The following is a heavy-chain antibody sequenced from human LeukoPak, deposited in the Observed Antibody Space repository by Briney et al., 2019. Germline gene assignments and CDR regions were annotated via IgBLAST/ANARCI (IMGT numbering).Heavy chain of an antibody. CDR1: GYTFTSYD. Sequence: GASVKVSCKASGYTFTSYDINWVRQATGQGLEWMGWMNPNSGNTGYAQKFQGRVTMTRNTSISTAYMELSSLRSEDTAVYYCARVFFYYGSGGSGVDCWGQGTLVTVSS. CDR3: ARVFFYYGSGGSGVDC. V-gene: IGHV1-8*01. CDR2: MNPNSGNT. J-gene: IGHJ4*02. D-gene: IGHD3-10*01.